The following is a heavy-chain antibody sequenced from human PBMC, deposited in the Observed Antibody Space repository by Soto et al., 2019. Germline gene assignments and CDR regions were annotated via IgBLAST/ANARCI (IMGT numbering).Heavy chain of an antibody. CDR3: ARDPTTIFGVAHTSDYYYGMDV. D-gene: IGHD3-3*01. J-gene: IGHJ6*02. V-gene: IGHV4-30-4*01. CDR1: GGSISSGDYY. CDR2: IYYSGST. Sequence: SETLSLTCTVSGGSISSGDYYWSWIRQPPGKGLEWIGYIYYSGSTYYNPSLKSRVTISVDTSKNQFSLKLSSVTAADTAVYYCARDPTTIFGVAHTSDYYYGMDVWGQGTTVTVSS.